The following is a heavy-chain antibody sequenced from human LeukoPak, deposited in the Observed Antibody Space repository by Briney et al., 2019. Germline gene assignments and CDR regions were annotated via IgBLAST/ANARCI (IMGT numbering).Heavy chain of an antibody. CDR2: IYYSGST. V-gene: IGHV4-39*07. CDR3: ARADYDFWSGYYLDY. J-gene: IGHJ4*02. Sequence: SETLSLTCTVSGGSISSYYWGWIRQPPGKGLEWIGSIYYSGSTYYNPSLKSRVTISVDTSKNQFSLKLSSVTAADTAVYYCARADYDFWSGYYLDYWGQGTLVTVSS. D-gene: IGHD3-3*01. CDR1: GGSISSYY.